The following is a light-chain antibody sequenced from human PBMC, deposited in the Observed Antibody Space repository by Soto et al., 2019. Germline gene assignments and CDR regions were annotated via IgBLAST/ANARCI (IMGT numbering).Light chain of an antibody. Sequence: TLSVSPGERATLSCRASQSVSDNLAWYKQTSGQAPRLLVYGASNRATGIPDRFSGSGSGTDFTLTISRLEPEDFAVYYCQQYGSSGTFGQGTKVDIK. CDR1: QSVSDN. V-gene: IGKV3-20*01. CDR2: GAS. CDR3: QQYGSSGT. J-gene: IGKJ1*01.